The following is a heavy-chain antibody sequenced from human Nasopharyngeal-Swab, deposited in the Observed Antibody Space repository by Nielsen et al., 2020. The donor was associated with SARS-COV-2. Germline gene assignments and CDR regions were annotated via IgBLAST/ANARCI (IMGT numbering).Heavy chain of an antibody. V-gene: IGHV4-39*07. J-gene: IGHJ4*02. D-gene: IGHD3-10*01. CDR1: GGSFSGYY. CDR2: IYYSGST. Sequence: SETLSLTCTVSGGSFSGYYWSWIRQPPGKGLEWIGSIYYSGSTYYNPSLKSRVTISVDTSKNQFSLKLSSVTAADTAVYYCARDDGPDYYGSGSPDYWGQGTLVTVSS. CDR3: ARDDGPDYYGSGSPDY.